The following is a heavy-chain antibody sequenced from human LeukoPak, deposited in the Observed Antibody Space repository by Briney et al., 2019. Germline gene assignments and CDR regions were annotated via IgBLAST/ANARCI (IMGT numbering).Heavy chain of an antibody. J-gene: IGHJ6*02. Sequence: EASVKVSCKASGYTFTSYYMHWVRQPPGQGLEWMGIINPSGGSTSYAQKFQGRVTMTRDTSTSTVYMELSSLRSEDTAVYYCASYQRLEEGPPYYYYGMDVWGQGTTVTVSS. CDR3: ASYQRLEEGPPYYYYGMDV. V-gene: IGHV1-46*01. CDR1: GYTFTSYY. D-gene: IGHD2-2*01. CDR2: INPSGGST.